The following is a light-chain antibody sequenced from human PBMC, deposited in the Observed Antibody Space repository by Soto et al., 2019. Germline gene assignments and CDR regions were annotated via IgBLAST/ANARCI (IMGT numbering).Light chain of an antibody. J-gene: IGKJ3*01. Sequence: DIQMTKSPSSLSASVGDRVTITCRASQSIRSYLNWYQQKPEKAPELLIYEASSLQSGVPSRFSGSGAGTDFTLTISSLQPEDFATYYCQQSYTTPFTFGPGTKVDIK. V-gene: IGKV1-39*01. CDR1: QSIRSY. CDR2: EAS. CDR3: QQSYTTPFT.